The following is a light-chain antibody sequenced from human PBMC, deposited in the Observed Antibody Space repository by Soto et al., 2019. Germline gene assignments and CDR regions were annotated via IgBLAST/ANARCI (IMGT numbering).Light chain of an antibody. V-gene: IGLV2-14*01. CDR3: SSYTSSSTPRV. CDR1: SSDVGGYNY. Sequence: QSALTQPASVSGSPGQSITISCTGTSSDVGGYNYVSWYQQHPGKAPKLMIYEVSNRPSGVSNRFSGSKSGNTASLTISGLHAEDEADYYCSSYTSSSTPRVFGTGTKGTVL. J-gene: IGLJ1*01. CDR2: EVS.